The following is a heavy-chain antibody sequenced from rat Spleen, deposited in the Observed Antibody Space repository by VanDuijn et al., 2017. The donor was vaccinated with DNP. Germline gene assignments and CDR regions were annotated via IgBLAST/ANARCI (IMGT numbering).Heavy chain of an antibody. CDR2: INSAGST. CDR3: ARSGAVAFDY. V-gene: IGHV3-3*01. D-gene: IGHD1-3*01. Sequence: EVQLQESGPGLVEPSQSLSLTCSVTGYSITRSYRWNWIRKFPGNKLEWMGYINSAGSTNYNPSLKSRISITRDTSKNPFFLQVNSVTTEDTATYYCARSGAVAFDYWGQGVMVTVSS. J-gene: IGHJ2*01. CDR1: GYSITRSYR.